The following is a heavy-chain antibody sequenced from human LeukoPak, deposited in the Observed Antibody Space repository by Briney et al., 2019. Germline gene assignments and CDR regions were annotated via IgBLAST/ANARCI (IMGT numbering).Heavy chain of an antibody. J-gene: IGHJ4*01. V-gene: IGHV3-33*01. D-gene: IGHD3-10*01. CDR1: GFTFSNYG. CDR2: IWYDGSNK. CDR3: ARDFYVGSKSYYIGY. Sequence: GRSLRLSCAASGFTFSNYGMHWVRQAPGKGLEWVAGIWYDGSNKYYADSVKGRLTISRDNSKNTVYLQMNSLRAEDTAMYYCARDFYVGSKSYYIGYWGHGTLVTVSS.